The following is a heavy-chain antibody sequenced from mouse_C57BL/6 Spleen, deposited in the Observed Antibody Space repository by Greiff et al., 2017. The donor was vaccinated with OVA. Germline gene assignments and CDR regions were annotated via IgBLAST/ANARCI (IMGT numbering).Heavy chain of an antibody. D-gene: IGHD2-3*01. J-gene: IGHJ1*03. V-gene: IGHV1-20*01. CDR3: ARGIYERYFDV. CDR2: INPYNGDT. CDR1: GYSFTGYF. Sequence: EVQLQESGPELVKPGDSVKISCKASGYSFTGYFMNWVMQSHGKSLEWIGRINPYNGDTFYNQKFKGKATLTVDKSSSTAHMELRSLTSEDSAVYYCARGIYERYFDVWGTGTTVTVSS.